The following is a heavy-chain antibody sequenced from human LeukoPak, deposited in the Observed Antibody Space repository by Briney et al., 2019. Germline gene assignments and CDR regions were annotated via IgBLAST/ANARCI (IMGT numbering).Heavy chain of an antibody. J-gene: IGHJ4*02. CDR2: ISAYNGNT. D-gene: IGHD1-26*01. V-gene: IGHV1-18*01. CDR1: GYTFTSYG. Sequence: GGSVKVSCKASGYTFTSYGISWVRQAPGQGLEWMGWISAYNGNTNYAQKLQGRVTMTTDTSTSTAYMELRSLRSDDTAVYYCASSPRGIVGAPQLDFDYWGQGTLVTVSS. CDR3: ASSPRGIVGAPQLDFDY.